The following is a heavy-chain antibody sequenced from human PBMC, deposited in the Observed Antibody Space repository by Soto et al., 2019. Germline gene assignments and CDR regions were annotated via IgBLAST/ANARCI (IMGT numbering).Heavy chain of an antibody. J-gene: IGHJ4*02. CDR2: ISGSGGST. V-gene: IGHV3-23*01. CDR3: ASSRGATIGFDY. Sequence: GGSLRLSCAASGFTFSSYAMSWVRQAPGKGLEWVSAISGSGGSTYYADSVKGRFTISRDNSKNTLYLQMNSLRAEDTAVYYCASSRGATIGFDYWGRGTLVTVSS. CDR1: GFTFSSYA. D-gene: IGHD5-12*01.